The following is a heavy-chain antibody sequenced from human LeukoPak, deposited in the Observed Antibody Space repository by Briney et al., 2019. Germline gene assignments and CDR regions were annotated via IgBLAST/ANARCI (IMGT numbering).Heavy chain of an antibody. CDR2: IYYSGST. CDR1: GGSISSDY. V-gene: IGHV4-59*01. CDR3: ARDSDSREYFQH. D-gene: IGHD2-15*01. Sequence: SETLSLTCTVSGGSISSDYWSWIRQPPGKGLEWIGFIYYSGSTNYNPSLKSRVTISVDTSKNQFSLKLTSVTAADTAVYYCARDSDSREYFQHWGQGTPVTVSS. J-gene: IGHJ1*01.